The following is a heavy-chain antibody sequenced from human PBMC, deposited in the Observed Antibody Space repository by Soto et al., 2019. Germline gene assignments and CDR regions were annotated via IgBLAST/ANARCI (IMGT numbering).Heavy chain of an antibody. CDR1: GGSISSGGYS. Sequence: SETLSLTCAVSGGSISSGGYSWSWIRQPPGKGLEWIGYIYHSGSTYYNPSLKSRVTISVDRSKNQFSLKLSSVTAADTAVYYCAREYYYGSGSYPWFDPWGQGTLVTVSS. V-gene: IGHV4-30-2*01. CDR3: AREYYYGSGSYPWFDP. CDR2: IYHSGST. J-gene: IGHJ5*02. D-gene: IGHD3-10*01.